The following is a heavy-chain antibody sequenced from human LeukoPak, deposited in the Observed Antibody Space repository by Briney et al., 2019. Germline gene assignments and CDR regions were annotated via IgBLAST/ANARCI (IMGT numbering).Heavy chain of an antibody. D-gene: IGHD2-8*01. CDR1: VYTFTSYD. CDR2: MNPNSGNT. J-gene: IGHJ3*02. CDR3: AKNMVYVTWDAFDI. Sequence: ASVKVSCKASVYTFTSYDINWVRQAPGQGLEWMGWMNPNSGNTGYAQKFQGRVTMTRDMSTSTVYMELSSLRSEETAVYYCAKNMVYVTWDAFDIWGQGTMVTVSS. V-gene: IGHV1-8*02.